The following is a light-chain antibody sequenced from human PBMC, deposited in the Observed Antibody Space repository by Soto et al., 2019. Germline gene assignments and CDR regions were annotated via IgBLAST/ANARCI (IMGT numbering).Light chain of an antibody. CDR1: SSNIGDNY. J-gene: IGLJ3*02. CDR2: RNN. V-gene: IGLV1-47*01. CDR3: AAWDDSLSGWV. Sequence: QSVLTQPPSASGTPGQRVTISCSGSSSNIGDNYVYWYQQFPGTAPKLLIYRNNQRPPGVPDRFSGSKSGTSASLAISGLRSEDEADYYCAAWDDSLSGWVFGGGTKQTVL.